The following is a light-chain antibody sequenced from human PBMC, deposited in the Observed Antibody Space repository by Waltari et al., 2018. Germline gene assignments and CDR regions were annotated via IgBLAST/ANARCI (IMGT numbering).Light chain of an antibody. CDR2: LGS. V-gene: IGKV2-28*01. Sequence: DIVMTQSPLSLHVTPGEPASISCRSSQSLLHSNGYYYLDWYLQKPGQSPQLLIYLGSNRASGVPDRFTGSASGTDFTLKISRVEAEDVGVYYCMQALQTWTFGQGTKVEIK. CDR3: MQALQTWT. J-gene: IGKJ1*01. CDR1: QSLLHSNGYYY.